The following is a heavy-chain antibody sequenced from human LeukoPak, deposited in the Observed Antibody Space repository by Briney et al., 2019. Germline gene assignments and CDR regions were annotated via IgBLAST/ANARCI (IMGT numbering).Heavy chain of an antibody. V-gene: IGHV4-59*01. Sequence: SETLSLTCTVSGGSISSYYWSWIRQPPGKGLEWFGYIYYSGSTNYNPSLKSRVTISVDTSKNQFSLKLSSVTAADTAVYYCARDLWGAGGYWGQGTLVTVSS. CDR2: IYYSGST. J-gene: IGHJ4*02. CDR1: GGSISSYY. CDR3: ARDLWGAGGY. D-gene: IGHD1-26*01.